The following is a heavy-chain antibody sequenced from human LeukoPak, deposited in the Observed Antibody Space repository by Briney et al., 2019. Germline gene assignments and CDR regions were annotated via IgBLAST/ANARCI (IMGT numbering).Heavy chain of an antibody. Sequence: SGGSLRLSCAASGFTFSSYGMHWVRQAPGKGLEWVAFIRYDGSNKYYADSVKGRFTISRDNSKNTLYLQMNSLRAEDTAVYYCAKDSSGWYKFFDYWGQGTLVTVSS. V-gene: IGHV3-30*02. CDR1: GFTFSSYG. CDR3: AKDSSGWYKFFDY. CDR2: IRYDGSNK. J-gene: IGHJ4*02. D-gene: IGHD6-19*01.